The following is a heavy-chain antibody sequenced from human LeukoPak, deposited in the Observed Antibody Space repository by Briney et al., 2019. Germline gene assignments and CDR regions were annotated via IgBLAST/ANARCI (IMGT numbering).Heavy chain of an antibody. CDR2: IYPGDSDT. Sequence: GESLKISCKGSGYSFTSYWIGWVRQMPGKGLEWMGIIYPGDSDTRYSPSFQGQVAISADRSINTAYLQWSSLTASDTAMYYCASRPFETTVVPWDFYWGQGTQVTVSS. V-gene: IGHV5-51*01. J-gene: IGHJ4*02. CDR3: ASRPFETTVVPWDFY. CDR1: GYSFTSYW. D-gene: IGHD4-23*01.